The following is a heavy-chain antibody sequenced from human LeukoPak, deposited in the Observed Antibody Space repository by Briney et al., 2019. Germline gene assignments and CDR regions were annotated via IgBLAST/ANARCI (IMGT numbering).Heavy chain of an antibody. CDR2: ISYDGSNK. Sequence: PGGPLRLSCAASGFTFSSYGMHWVRQAPGKGLEGVAVISYDGSNKYYADSVKGRFTISRDNSKNTLYLQMNSLRAEDTAVYYCAKDFRKVSQRGYWGQGTLVSVSS. V-gene: IGHV3-30*18. CDR3: AKDFRKVSQRGY. CDR1: GFTFSSYG. D-gene: IGHD2/OR15-2a*01. J-gene: IGHJ4*02.